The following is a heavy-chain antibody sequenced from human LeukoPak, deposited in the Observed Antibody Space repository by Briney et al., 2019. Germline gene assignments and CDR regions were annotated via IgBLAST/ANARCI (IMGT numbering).Heavy chain of an antibody. V-gene: IGHV3-21*01. Sequence: PGGSLRLSCAASGFTFSTYSMNWVRQAPGKGLEWVSSISSGSSFIYYADSVKGRFTISRDNAKNSLFLQMNSLRAEDTAVYYCARGGRDTVTAFDSGGQGTLVTVSS. D-gene: IGHD1-26*01. CDR3: ARGGRDTVTAFDS. CDR2: ISSGSSFI. J-gene: IGHJ4*02. CDR1: GFTFSTYS.